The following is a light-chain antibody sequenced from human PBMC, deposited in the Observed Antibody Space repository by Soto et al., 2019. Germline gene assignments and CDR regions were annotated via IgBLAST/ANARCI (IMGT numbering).Light chain of an antibody. Sequence: DIQMTQSPSTLSASVGDRVTISCRASQSINTWLAWYQQKPGKVPKLLIYDVSTLESGVPSRFSGSGSGTESTLTISSLQPDDFATYYCQQYDGNFGGGTRVEIK. CDR1: QSINTW. CDR3: QQYDGN. J-gene: IGKJ4*01. CDR2: DVS. V-gene: IGKV1-5*01.